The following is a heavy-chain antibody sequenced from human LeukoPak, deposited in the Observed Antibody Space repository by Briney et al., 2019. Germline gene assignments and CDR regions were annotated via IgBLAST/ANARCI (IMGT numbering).Heavy chain of an antibody. CDR1: GVTFSNYW. CDR2: INSDGSST. Sequence: GGSLRLSCAASGVTFSNYWMHWVRQAPGKGLVWVSRINSDGSSTSYADSVKGRFTISRDNAKNTLYLQMNSLRAEDTAVYYCARSGSYRANFDYRGQGTLVTVSS. V-gene: IGHV3-74*01. J-gene: IGHJ4*02. D-gene: IGHD1-26*01. CDR3: ARSGSYRANFDY.